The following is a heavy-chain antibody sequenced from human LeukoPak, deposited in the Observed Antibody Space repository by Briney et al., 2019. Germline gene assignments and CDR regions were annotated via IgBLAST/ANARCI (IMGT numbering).Heavy chain of an antibody. D-gene: IGHD6-13*01. CDR1: GFTFSSYA. V-gene: IGHV3-64D*06. J-gene: IGHJ3*02. CDR3: VQRYSSSWYRDDAFDI. CDR2: ISSNGGST. Sequence: GGSLRLSCSASGFTFSSYAMHWVRQAPGKGLEYVSAISSNGGSTYYADSVEGRFTISRDNSKNTLYLQMSSLRAEDTAVYYCVQRYSSSWYRDDAFDIWGQGTMVTVSS.